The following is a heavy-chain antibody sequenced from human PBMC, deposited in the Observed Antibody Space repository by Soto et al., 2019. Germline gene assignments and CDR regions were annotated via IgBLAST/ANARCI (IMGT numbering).Heavy chain of an antibody. V-gene: IGHV4-30-2*01. CDR1: GGSISSGGYS. CDR2: IYPSGST. J-gene: IGHJ4*02. D-gene: IGHD3-10*01. Sequence: QLQLQESGSGLVKPSQTLSLTCAVSGGSISSGGYSWSWIRQPPGKGLEWIGYIYPSGSTYYNPSLKSRVTLSVNRAKNQFLLKVSSGAAADTAVYYWGGVDGVRHLFDYWGQGTLVTVSS. CDR3: GGVDGVRHLFDY.